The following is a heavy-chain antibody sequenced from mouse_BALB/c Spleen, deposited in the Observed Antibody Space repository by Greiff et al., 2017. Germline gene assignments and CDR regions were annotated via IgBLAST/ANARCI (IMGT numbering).Heavy chain of an antibody. V-gene: IGHV1S81*02. D-gene: IGHD1-1*02. CDR2: INPSNGRT. CDR3: ASYHGFDY. CDR1: GYTFTSYW. J-gene: IGHJ2*01. Sequence: VQLQQPGAELVKPGASVKLSCKASGYTFTSYWMHWVKQRPGQGLEWIGEINPSNGRTNYNEKFKSKATLTVDKSSSTAYMQLSSLTSEDSAVYYLASYHGFDYRGQGNTPPGSS.